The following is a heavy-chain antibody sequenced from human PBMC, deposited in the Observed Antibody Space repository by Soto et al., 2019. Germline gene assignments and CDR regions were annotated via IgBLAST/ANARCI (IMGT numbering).Heavy chain of an antibody. Sequence: PGESLRLSCAASGFTYSSYAMSWVRQAPGKGLEWVSAISGSGGSTYYADSVKGRFTISRDNSKNTLYLQMNSLRAEDTAVYYCVRGVDTAMIDAFDIWGQGTMVTVSS. CDR2: ISGSGGST. J-gene: IGHJ3*02. CDR3: VRGVDTAMIDAFDI. D-gene: IGHD5-18*01. CDR1: GFTYSSYA. V-gene: IGHV3-23*01.